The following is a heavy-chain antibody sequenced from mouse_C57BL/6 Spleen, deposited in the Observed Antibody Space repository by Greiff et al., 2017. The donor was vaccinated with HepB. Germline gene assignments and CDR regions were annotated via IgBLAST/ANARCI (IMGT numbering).Heavy chain of an antibody. CDR3: ARVHYGSSYGYFDV. CDR1: GFTFSDYY. Sequence: EVKLMESEGGLVQPGSSMKLSCTASGFTFSDYYMAWVRQVPEKGLEWVANINYDGSSTYYLDSLKSRFIISRDNAKNILYLQMSSLKSEDTATYYCARVHYGSSYGYFDVWGTGTTVTVSS. D-gene: IGHD1-1*01. V-gene: IGHV5-16*01. J-gene: IGHJ1*03. CDR2: INYDGSST.